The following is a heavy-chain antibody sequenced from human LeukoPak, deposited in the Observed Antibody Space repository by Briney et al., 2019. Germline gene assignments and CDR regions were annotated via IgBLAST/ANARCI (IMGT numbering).Heavy chain of an antibody. CDR1: GYTFTSYG. V-gene: IGHV1-18*01. Sequence: ASVKVSCKASGYTFTSYGISWVRQAPGQGLEWMGWISAYNGNTNYAQKVQGRVTMTTDTSTSTAYMELRSLRSDDTAVYYCARVPYDFWSGLLHYFDYWGQGTLVTVSS. CDR2: ISAYNGNT. J-gene: IGHJ4*02. CDR3: ARVPYDFWSGLLHYFDY. D-gene: IGHD3-3*01.